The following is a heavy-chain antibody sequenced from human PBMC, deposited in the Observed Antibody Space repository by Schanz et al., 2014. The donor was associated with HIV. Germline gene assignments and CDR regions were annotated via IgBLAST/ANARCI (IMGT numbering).Heavy chain of an antibody. J-gene: IGHJ5*02. V-gene: IGHV1-69*06. D-gene: IGHD4-17*01. Sequence: QVQLVQSGAEVKKPGSSVKVSCKASGGTFSSYAISWVRQAPGQGLEWMGGIIPIFGTANYAQKFQGRVTITADKSTSTAYMELSSLRSEDTAVYYCARSPDYGDLRRGDWFDPWGQGTLVTVSS. CDR3: ARSPDYGDLRRGDWFDP. CDR2: IIPIFGTA. CDR1: GGTFSSYA.